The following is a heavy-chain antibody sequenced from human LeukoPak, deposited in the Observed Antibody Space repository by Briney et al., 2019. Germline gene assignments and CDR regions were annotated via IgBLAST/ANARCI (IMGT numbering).Heavy chain of an antibody. Sequence: HPGGSLRLSCAASGCTFSSYWMHWVRQAPGKGLVWVSRINSDGSSTTYADSVKGRSTISRDNAKNTLYLQMNSLRAEDTAVYYCARDSSYCSSTSCYNYFDYWGQGNLVTVSS. CDR1: GCTFSSYW. V-gene: IGHV3-74*01. CDR2: INSDGSST. CDR3: ARDSSYCSSTSCYNYFDY. D-gene: IGHD2-2*02. J-gene: IGHJ4*02.